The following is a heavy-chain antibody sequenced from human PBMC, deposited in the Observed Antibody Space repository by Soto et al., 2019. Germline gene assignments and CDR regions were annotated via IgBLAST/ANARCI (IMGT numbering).Heavy chain of an antibody. CDR3: ARDSDTAVLNHYYYGMDV. Sequence: PSETLSLTCTVSCGSISSGDYYWSWIRQPPGKGLEWIGYIYHRGNTFYNPSLKIQISISVDTSKNQFSLKLRSVTAADTAVYYCARDSDTAVLNHYYYGMDVWGRGTTVNVSS. V-gene: IGHV4-30-4*01. J-gene: IGHJ6*02. CDR1: CGSISSGDYY. CDR2: IYHRGNT. D-gene: IGHD5-18*01.